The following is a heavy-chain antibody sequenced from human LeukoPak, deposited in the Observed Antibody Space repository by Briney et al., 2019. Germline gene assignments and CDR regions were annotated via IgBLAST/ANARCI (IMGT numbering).Heavy chain of an antibody. Sequence: QTGGSLRLSCAASGFTFSSHAMSWVRRAPGKGLEWVSGLIENGATTYYADSVKGRFTISRDNSRNTMYLQMNSLRVEDTAVYYCVKDYQVGNSPAFGDYWSQGTLVTISS. CDR3: VKDYQVGNSPAFGDY. CDR1: GFTFSSHA. J-gene: IGHJ4*02. D-gene: IGHD1-26*01. CDR2: LIENGATT. V-gene: IGHV3-23*01.